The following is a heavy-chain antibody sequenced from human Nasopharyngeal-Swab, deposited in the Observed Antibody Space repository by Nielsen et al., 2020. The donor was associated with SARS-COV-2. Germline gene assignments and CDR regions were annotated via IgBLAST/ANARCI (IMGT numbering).Heavy chain of an antibody. V-gene: IGHV3-69-1*01. Sequence: VRQAPGKGLEWVSSISSSSYIYYADSVKGRFTISRDNAKNSLYLQMNSLRAEDTAVYYCARAVDIVVVVAASDYWGQGTLVTVSS. CDR2: ISSSSYI. J-gene: IGHJ4*02. D-gene: IGHD2-15*01. CDR3: ARAVDIVVVVAASDY.